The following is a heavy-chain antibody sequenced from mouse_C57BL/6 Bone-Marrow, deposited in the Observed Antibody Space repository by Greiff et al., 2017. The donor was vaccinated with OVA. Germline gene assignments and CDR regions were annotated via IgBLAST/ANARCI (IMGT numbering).Heavy chain of an antibody. D-gene: IGHD2-12*01. CDR3: ARPYNYDRDYYAMDY. CDR1: GYTFTSYW. V-gene: IGHV1-64*01. J-gene: IGHJ4*01. CDR2: IHPNSGST. Sequence: VKLQQPGAELVKPGASVKLSCKASGYTFTSYWMHWVNQRPGQGLEWIGMIHPNSGSTNYNEKFKSKATLTVDKSSSTAYMQLSSLTSEDSAVYYCARPYNYDRDYYAMDYWGQGTSVTVSS.